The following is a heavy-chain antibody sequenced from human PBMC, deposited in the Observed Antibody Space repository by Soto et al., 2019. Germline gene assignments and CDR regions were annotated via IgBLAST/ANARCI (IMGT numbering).Heavy chain of an antibody. CDR3: ARGAEEDWYFDL. J-gene: IGHJ2*01. CDR2: MNPNSGNT. V-gene: IGHV1-8*01. Sequence: QVQLVQSGAEVKKPGASVKVSCKASGYTFTSYDINWVRQATGQGLEWMGWMNPNSGNTGYAQKFQGRVTMXRXXSISTAYMELSSLRSEDTAVYYCARGAEEDWYFDLWGRGTLVTVSS. CDR1: GYTFTSYD.